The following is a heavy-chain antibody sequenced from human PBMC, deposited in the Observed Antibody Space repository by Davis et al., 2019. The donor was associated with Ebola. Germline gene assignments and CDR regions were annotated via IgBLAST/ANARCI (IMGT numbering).Heavy chain of an antibody. D-gene: IGHD3-22*01. V-gene: IGHV1-69*13. CDR1: GGTFSSYA. CDR2: IIPIFGTA. Sequence: SVKVSCKASGGTFSSYAISWVRQAPGQGLEWMGGIIPIFGTANYAQKFQGRVTITADESTSTAYMELSSLRSEDTAVYYCARDLNTYYYDSSGYPTPYWGQGTLVTVSS. CDR3: ARDLNTYYYDSSGYPTPY. J-gene: IGHJ4*02.